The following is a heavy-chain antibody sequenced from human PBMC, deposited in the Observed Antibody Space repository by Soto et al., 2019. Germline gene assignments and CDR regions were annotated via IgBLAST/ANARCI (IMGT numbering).Heavy chain of an antibody. CDR3: ARIWGDDLYGMDV. D-gene: IGHD3-10*01. J-gene: IGHJ6*02. Sequence: SGTLSLTRTFSGCSISSYYRSWVPAPPGKGLEWIGYIYYSGSTNYNPSLKSRVTISVDTSKNQFSLKLSSVTAADTAVYYCARIWGDDLYGMDVWGQGTTVTVSS. CDR2: IYYSGST. V-gene: IGHV4-59*01. CDR1: GCSISSYY.